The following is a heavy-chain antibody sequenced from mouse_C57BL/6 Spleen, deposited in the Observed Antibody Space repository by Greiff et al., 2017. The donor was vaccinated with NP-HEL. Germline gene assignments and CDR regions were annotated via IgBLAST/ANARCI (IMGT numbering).Heavy chain of an antibody. Sequence: VKLMESGAELVRPGTSVKVSCKASGYAFTNYLIEWVKQRPGQGLEWIGVINPGSGGTNYNEKFKGKATLTADKSSSTAYMQLSSLTSEDSAVYFCARNGDYWYFDVWGTGTTVTVSS. CDR2: INPGSGGT. J-gene: IGHJ1*03. V-gene: IGHV1-54*01. CDR3: ARNGDYWYFDV. CDR1: GYAFTNYL.